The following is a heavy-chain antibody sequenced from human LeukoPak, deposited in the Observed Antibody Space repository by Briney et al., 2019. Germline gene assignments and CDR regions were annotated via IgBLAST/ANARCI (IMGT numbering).Heavy chain of an antibody. V-gene: IGHV3-48*03. CDR3: ARDLYYYGSGNYVPGLPDY. CDR1: GFTFSSYE. D-gene: IGHD3-10*01. Sequence: PGGSLRLSCAASGFTFSSYEMNWVRQAPGMGLESVSYICSRGSYIYYAESVKGRFTISRDNAKNLVYLQMNSLRAEDTAVYYCARDLYYYGSGNYVPGLPDYWGQGTLVTVSS. CDR2: ICSRGSYI. J-gene: IGHJ4*02.